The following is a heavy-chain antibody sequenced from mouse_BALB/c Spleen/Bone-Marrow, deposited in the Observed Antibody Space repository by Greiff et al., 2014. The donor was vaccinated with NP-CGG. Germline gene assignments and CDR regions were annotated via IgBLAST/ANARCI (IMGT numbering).Heavy chain of an antibody. D-gene: IGHD1-1*01. CDR3: ARSAYYGTNYGAMDY. V-gene: IGHV1-82*01. Sequence: QVQLQQSGPELVKPGASVKISCKASGYAFSHSWMNWVKQRPGQGLEWIGRIYPGDGDTNYNGKFKGKATLTADKSSSTAYMQLSSLTSVDSAVYFCARSAYYGTNYGAMDYWGQGTSVTVSS. J-gene: IGHJ4*01. CDR2: IYPGDGDT. CDR1: GYAFSHSW.